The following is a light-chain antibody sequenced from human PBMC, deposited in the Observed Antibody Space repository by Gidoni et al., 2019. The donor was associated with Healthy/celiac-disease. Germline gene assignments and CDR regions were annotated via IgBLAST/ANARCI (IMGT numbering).Light chain of an antibody. Sequence: HSALTQPRSVSASPGQSVTIPCTGTSSDVGGYNYVSWNQPHPGQAPNLMIYVGSKRPPGVPDRCSGSKSGNTASLTIAGLQAEDGADDYCCSYAGSYTFVVFGGGTKLTVL. CDR3: CSYAGSYTFVV. J-gene: IGLJ2*01. CDR2: VGS. V-gene: IGLV2-11*01. CDR1: SSDVGGYNY.